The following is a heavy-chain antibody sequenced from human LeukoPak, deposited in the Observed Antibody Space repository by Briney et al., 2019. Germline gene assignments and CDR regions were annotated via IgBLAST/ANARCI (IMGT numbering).Heavy chain of an antibody. CDR2: INPNSGGT. V-gene: IGHV1-2*02. J-gene: IGHJ5*02. D-gene: IGHD2-2*02. CDR3: ARAYCSSTSCYTGANWFDP. CDR1: GYTFTGYY. Sequence: ASVKVSCKASGYTFTGYYMHWVRQAPGQGLEWMGWINPNSGGTNYAQKFQGRVTMTRDTSISTAYMELSRLRSDDTAVYYCARAYCSSTSCYTGANWFDPWGQGTLVTVSS.